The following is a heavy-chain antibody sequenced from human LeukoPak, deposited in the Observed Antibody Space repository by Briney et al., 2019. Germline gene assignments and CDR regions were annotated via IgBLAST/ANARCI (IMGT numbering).Heavy chain of an antibody. V-gene: IGHV3-48*01. Sequence: PGGSLILSCAASGFTFSTYSMNWGRQAPGKGLEWISYISSSSDTTLYADSVKGRFTISRDNAKNSLYLQMNRLGAEDTAVFYCARHYCTTTTCSSGAFDYWGQGTLVTVSS. CDR3: ARHYCTTTTCSSGAFDY. CDR2: ISSSSDTT. J-gene: IGHJ4*02. D-gene: IGHD2-2*01. CDR1: GFTFSTYS.